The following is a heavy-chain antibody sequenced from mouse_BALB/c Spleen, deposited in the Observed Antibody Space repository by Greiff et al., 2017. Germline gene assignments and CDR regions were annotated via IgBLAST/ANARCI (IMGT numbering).Heavy chain of an antibody. Sequence: VQGVESGPGLVAPSQSLSITCTVSGFSLTSYGVHWVRQPPGKGLEWLGVIWAGGSTNYNSALMSRLSISKDNSKSQVFLKMNSLQTDDTAMYYCARGGPHYYGRGWFAYWGQGTLVTVSA. CDR3: ARGGPHYYGRGWFAY. D-gene: IGHD1-1*01. J-gene: IGHJ3*01. CDR2: IWAGGST. CDR1: GFSLTSYG. V-gene: IGHV2-9*02.